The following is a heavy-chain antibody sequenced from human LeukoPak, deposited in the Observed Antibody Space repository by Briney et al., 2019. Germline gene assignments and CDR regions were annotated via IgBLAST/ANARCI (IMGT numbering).Heavy chain of an antibody. CDR2: INPSGGST. CDR3: ARAPVSGRVYFDY. J-gene: IGHJ4*02. Sequence: ASVTVSFKASGYIFTNYYMHWVRQAPGQGLEWMGIINPSGGSTSYAQKFQGRVTMTRDTSTSTVYMELRSLRSEDTAVYYCARAPVSGRVYFDYWGQGTLVTVSS. CDR1: GYIFTNYY. D-gene: IGHD3-16*01. V-gene: IGHV1-46*01.